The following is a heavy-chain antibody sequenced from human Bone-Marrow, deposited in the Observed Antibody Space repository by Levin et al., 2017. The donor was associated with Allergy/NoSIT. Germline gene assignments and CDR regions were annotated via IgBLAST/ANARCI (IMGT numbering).Heavy chain of an antibody. D-gene: IGHD3-3*01. CDR1: GFTFSSYA. CDR3: ARDLWRGGYYFDY. CDR2: ISYDGSNK. J-gene: IGHJ4*02. V-gene: IGHV3-30*04. Sequence: PGGSLRLSCAASGFTFSSYAMHWVRQAPGKGLEWVAVISYDGSNKYYADSVKGRFTISRDNSKNTLYLQMNSLRAEDTAVYYCARDLWRGGYYFDYWGQGTLVTVSS.